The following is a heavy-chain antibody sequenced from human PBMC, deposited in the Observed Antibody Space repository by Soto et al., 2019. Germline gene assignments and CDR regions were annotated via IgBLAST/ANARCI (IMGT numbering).Heavy chain of an antibody. D-gene: IGHD4-17*01. CDR3: ARRTEATKYYFDY. J-gene: IGHJ4*02. Sequence: SETLSLTCTVSGGSISSYYWSWIRQPPGKGLEWIGYIYYSGSTNYNPSLKSRVTISVDTSKNQFSLKLSSVTAADTAVYYCARRTEATKYYFDYWGQGTLVTVSS. CDR2: IYYSGST. CDR1: GGSISSYY. V-gene: IGHV4-59*08.